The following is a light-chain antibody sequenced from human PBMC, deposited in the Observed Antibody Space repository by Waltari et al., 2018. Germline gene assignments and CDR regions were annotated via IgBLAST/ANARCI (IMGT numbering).Light chain of an antibody. J-gene: IGKJ3*01. CDR3: QQSYSTLIFT. V-gene: IGKV1-39*01. CDR2: AAS. CDR1: QSIRSY. Sequence: DIQMTQSPSSLSASVADRATITCRASQSIRSYLNWYQQKPGKAPKLLIYAASSLQSGVPSRFSGSGSGTDFTLTISSLQPEDFATYFCQQSYSTLIFTFGPGTKVDIK.